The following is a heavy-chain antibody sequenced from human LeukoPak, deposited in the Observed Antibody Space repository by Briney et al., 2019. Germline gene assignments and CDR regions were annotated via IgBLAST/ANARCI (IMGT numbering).Heavy chain of an antibody. J-gene: IGHJ4*02. V-gene: IGHV1-69*05. CDR3: ARVGPGDYIPDY. CDR1: GGTFSSYA. CDR2: IIPIFGTA. D-gene: IGHD4-11*01. Sequence: SVKVSCKASGGTFSSYAISWVRQAPGQGLEWMGGIIPIFGTANYAQKFQGRVTITTDESTSTAYMELSSLRSEDTAVYYCARVGPGDYIPDYWGQGTLVTVSS.